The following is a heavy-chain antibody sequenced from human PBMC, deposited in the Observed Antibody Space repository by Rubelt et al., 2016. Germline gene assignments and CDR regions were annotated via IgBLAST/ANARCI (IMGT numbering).Heavy chain of an antibody. CDR3: ARDREAVAGTGAFDI. CDR2: FDPEDGET. J-gene: IGHJ3*02. Sequence: GLEWMGGFDPEDGETIYAQKFQGRVTMTRDTSISTAYMELSRLRSDDTAVYYCARDREAVAGTGAFDIWGQGTMVTVSS. D-gene: IGHD6-19*01. V-gene: IGHV1-24*01.